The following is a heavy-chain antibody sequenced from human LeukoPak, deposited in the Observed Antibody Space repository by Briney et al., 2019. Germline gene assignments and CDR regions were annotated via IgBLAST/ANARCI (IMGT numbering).Heavy chain of an antibody. CDR1: GGSISSYY. CDR2: IYYSGST. D-gene: IGHD5-18*01. Sequence: SETLSLTCTVSGGSISSYYWSWIRQPPGKGLEWIGYIYYSGSTNYNPSLKSRVTISVDTSKNQFSLKLSSVTAADTAVYSCARGRGYSFGYYPQKLGRAFDYWGQGTLVTVSS. V-gene: IGHV4-59*12. J-gene: IGHJ4*02. CDR3: ARGRGYSFGYYPQKLGRAFDY.